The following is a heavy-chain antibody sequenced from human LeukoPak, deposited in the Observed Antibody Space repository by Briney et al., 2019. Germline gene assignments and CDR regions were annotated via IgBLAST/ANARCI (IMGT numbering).Heavy chain of an antibody. CDR1: GFTFTRYW. D-gene: IGHD3-10*01. CDR2: IKQDGSEK. V-gene: IGHV3-7*01. J-gene: IGHJ4*02. CDR3: VRARGGGNYGSSSRYYFDY. Sequence: PGGSLRLSCAASGFTFTRYWMTWVRQAPGKGLECVANIKQDGSEKHYVDSVKGRFTISRDNAKSSLYLQMNSLRAEDTAVYYCVRARGGGNYGSSSRYYFDYWGQGTLATVSS.